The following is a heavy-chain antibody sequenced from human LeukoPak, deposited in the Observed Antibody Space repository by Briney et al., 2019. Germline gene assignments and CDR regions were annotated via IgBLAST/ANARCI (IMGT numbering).Heavy chain of an antibody. CDR2: IYYSGNT. V-gene: IGHV4-39*07. CDR3: ARVDDYSNYGYFQH. J-gene: IGHJ1*01. Sequence: SETLSLTCTVSGGSMSSSSFYWGWIRQPPGKGLEWIGSIYYSGNTYYNSSLKSRVAISVDTSKNQFSLKLSSVTAADTAVYYCARVDDYSNYGYFQHWGQGTLVTVSS. CDR1: GGSMSSSSFY. D-gene: IGHD4-11*01.